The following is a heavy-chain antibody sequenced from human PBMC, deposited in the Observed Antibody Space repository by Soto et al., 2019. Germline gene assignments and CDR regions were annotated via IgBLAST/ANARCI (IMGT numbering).Heavy chain of an antibody. Sequence: SESLSLTCSVSGDYIHVGGYYWTWIRQRPGKGLEWVGYIYYTGKTYYNPSLESRLTMSVDRSKNQFSLRLTSVTAADTAVYFCGRDLTSNANCIDPWGQGTLVTVSS. CDR1: GDYIHVGGYY. J-gene: IGHJ5*02. V-gene: IGHV4-30-4*01. CDR2: IYYTGKT. CDR3: GRDLTSNANCIDP. D-gene: IGHD2-2*01.